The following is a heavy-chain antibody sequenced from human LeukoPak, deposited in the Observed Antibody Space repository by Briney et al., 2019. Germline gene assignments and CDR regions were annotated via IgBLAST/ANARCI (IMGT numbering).Heavy chain of an antibody. J-gene: IGHJ3*02. D-gene: IGHD6-13*01. CDR1: GDSVSSNSAA. Sequence: SQTLSLTCAISGDSVSSNSAAWNWIRQSPSRGLEWLGRTYHRSKWDNDYAVSEQSRITINPDTSKNQFSLQLNSVTPEDTAVYYCARMSAGGIDAFDIWGQGTVVTVSS. CDR3: ARMSAGGIDAFDI. CDR2: TYHRSKWDN. V-gene: IGHV6-1*01.